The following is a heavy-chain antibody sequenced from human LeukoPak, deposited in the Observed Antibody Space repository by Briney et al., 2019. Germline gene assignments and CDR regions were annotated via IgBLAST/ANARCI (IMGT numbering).Heavy chain of an antibody. CDR1: GDSISSHY. Sequence: PSETLSLTCTVSGDSISSHYWSWLRQPPGKGREWSAYIYHTGNTVSNPSPKSRLNLSLDRSKHKFSLQLTSVTAAHTAVYYCAGISYSRGYHIDYWGQGTLVTVSS. D-gene: IGHD3-22*01. V-gene: IGHV4-59*11. J-gene: IGHJ4*02. CDR2: IYHTGNT. CDR3: AGISYSRGYHIDY.